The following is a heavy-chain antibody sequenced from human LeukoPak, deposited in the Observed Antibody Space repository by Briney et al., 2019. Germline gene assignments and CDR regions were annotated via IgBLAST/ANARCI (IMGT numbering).Heavy chain of an antibody. Sequence: ASVKVSRKVSGYTFTSYGISWVRQAPGQRLEWMGWINTNTGNPTYAQGFTGRFVFSLDTSVSTAYLQISSLKAEDTAVYYCARVPFHYYDSSGYYVFWGQGTLVTVSS. CDR2: INTNTGNP. D-gene: IGHD3-22*01. V-gene: IGHV7-4-1*02. CDR3: ARVPFHYYDSSGYYVF. J-gene: IGHJ4*02. CDR1: GYTFTSYG.